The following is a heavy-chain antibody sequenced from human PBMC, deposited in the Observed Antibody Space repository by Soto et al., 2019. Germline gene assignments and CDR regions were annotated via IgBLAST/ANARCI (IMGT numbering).Heavy chain of an antibody. J-gene: IGHJ6*02. CDR2: INPNSGGT. CDR3: ARELWKGYCSGGSCYTSEYYYYGIGV. Sequence: ASVKVSCKASGYTFTGYYMHWVRQAPGQGLEWMGWINPNSGGTNYAQKFQGRVTMTRDTSISTAYMELSRLRSDDTAVYYCARELWKGYCSGGSCYTSEYYYYGIGVRRQRTTV. D-gene: IGHD2-15*01. V-gene: IGHV1-2*02. CDR1: GYTFTGYY.